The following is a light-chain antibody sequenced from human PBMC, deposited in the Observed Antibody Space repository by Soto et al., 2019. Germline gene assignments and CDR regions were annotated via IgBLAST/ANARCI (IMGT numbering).Light chain of an antibody. Sequence: DIQMTQSPSTLSVSVGGRVTITCRASQSIGSYLNWYQQAPGRAPKFLISAASSLQSGVPSRFSGSGSGTDFSLTISSLQPEDFATYFCQHSYYTPLTFGGGTKVDIK. V-gene: IGKV1-39*01. J-gene: IGKJ4*01. CDR2: AAS. CDR3: QHSYYTPLT. CDR1: QSIGSY.